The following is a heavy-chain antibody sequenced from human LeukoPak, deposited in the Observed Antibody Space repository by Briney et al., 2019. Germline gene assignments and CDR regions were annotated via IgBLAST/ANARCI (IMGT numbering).Heavy chain of an antibody. V-gene: IGHV1-2*02. D-gene: IGHD2-2*01. J-gene: IGHJ6*04. CDR1: TXYY. CDR2: INPNSGGT. CDR3: ARTYCSSTSCHVGLDV. Sequence: TXYYMHXXXQAPGQGLEWXXXINPNSGGTNYAQKFQGRVTMTRDTSISTAYMELSRLRSDDTAVYYCARTYCSSTSCHVGLDVWGKGTTVTVSS.